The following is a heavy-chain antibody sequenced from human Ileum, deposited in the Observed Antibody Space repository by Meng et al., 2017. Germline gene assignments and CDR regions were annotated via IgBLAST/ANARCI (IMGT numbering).Heavy chain of an antibody. CDR3: ARENDNWNYFDY. D-gene: IGHD1-1*01. J-gene: IGHJ4*02. CDR1: GYTFRNYP. CDR2: INAGNGNI. V-gene: IGHV1-3*01. Sequence: QVQLVQSGTEGKQVGASVKVSCTASGYTFRNYPLHWVRQAPGQRPEWMGWINAGNGNIKISQKFQGRITITSDTSATAYMELSSLRSEDTAVYFCARENDNWNYFDYWGQGSLVTVSS.